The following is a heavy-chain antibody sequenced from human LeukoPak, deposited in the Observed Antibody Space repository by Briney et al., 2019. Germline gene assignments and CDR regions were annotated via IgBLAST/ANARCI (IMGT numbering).Heavy chain of an antibody. CDR3: AKYGYYDFWSGTYYFDY. CDR2: ISGSGGST. V-gene: IGHV3-23*01. Sequence: GGSLRLSCAASGFTFSNYARSWVRQAPGKGLEWVSAISGSGGSTYYADSVKGRFTISRDNSKNTLYLQMNSLRAEDTAVYYCAKYGYYDFWSGTYYFDYWGQGTLVTVSS. CDR1: GFTFSNYA. J-gene: IGHJ4*02. D-gene: IGHD3-3*01.